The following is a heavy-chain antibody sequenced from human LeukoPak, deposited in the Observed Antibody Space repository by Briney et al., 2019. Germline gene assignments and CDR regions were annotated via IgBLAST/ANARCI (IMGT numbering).Heavy chain of an antibody. V-gene: IGHV4-31*03. CDR2: IYYSGST. CDR1: GGSISSAGYY. CDR3: GRAQQGAAGGRYYYHGVDV. J-gene: IGHJ6*02. D-gene: IGHD6-13*01. Sequence: SQTVSLTCTVSGGSISSAGYYWSWLRQHPGTGLEWIGYIYYSGSTYYNPSLKSRVIISVDTSKNQFSLKLSSVTAADTAVYYCGRAQQGAAGGRYYYHGVDVWGQGTTVTVSS.